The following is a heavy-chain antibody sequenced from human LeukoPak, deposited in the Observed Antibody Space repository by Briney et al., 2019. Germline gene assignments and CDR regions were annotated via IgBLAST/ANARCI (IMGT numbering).Heavy chain of an antibody. CDR3: ARSAYYDSSGYWGQLGY. J-gene: IGHJ4*02. D-gene: IGHD3-22*01. Sequence: ASVKVSCKASGGTFSSYAISWVRQAPGQGLEWMGGIIPIFGTANYAQKFQGRVTITTDESTSTAYMELSSLRSEDTAVYYCARSAYYDSSGYWGQLGYWGQGTLVTVSS. V-gene: IGHV1-69*05. CDR1: GGTFSSYA. CDR2: IIPIFGTA.